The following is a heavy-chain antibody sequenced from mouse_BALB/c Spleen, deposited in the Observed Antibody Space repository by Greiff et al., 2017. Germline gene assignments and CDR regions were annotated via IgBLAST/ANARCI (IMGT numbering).Heavy chain of an antibody. CDR3: AISLWSLYAMDY. J-gene: IGHJ4*01. CDR2: IWSGGST. V-gene: IGHV2-4-1*01. Sequence: VKLMESGPGLVQPSQSLYITCTVSGFSFTSYGIHWVRQSPGKGLEWLGVIWSGGSTDYTAAFIARLSISKDNTKSQVFFKMISLQADDTAIYYCAISLWSLYAMDYWGQGTSVTVSA. CDR1: GFSFTSYG.